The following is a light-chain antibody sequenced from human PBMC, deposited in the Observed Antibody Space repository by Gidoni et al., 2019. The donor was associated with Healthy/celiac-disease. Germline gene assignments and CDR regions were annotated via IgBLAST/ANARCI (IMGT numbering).Light chain of an antibody. CDR1: QDISNY. Sequence: DIQLAQSPSSLSASVGDRVTITCQASQDISNYLNWYQQKPGKAPTLLIYDASNLETGVPSRFSGSGAGTDFTSTISSLQPEDIATYYCQQYDNLPRVTFGGGTKVEIK. V-gene: IGKV1-33*01. CDR2: DAS. J-gene: IGKJ4*01. CDR3: QQYDNLPRVT.